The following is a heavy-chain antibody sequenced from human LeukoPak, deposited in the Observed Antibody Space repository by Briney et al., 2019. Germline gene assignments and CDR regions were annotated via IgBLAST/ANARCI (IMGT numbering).Heavy chain of an antibody. CDR2: ISGSGGST. Sequence: GGSLRLSCAASGFTFSSYAMSWVRQAPGKGRKGVSAISGSGGSTYYADSVKGRFTISRDNSKNTLYLQMNSLRAEDTAVYYCAKVGSMGTLDYWGQGTLVTVSS. CDR1: GFTFSSYA. J-gene: IGHJ4*02. V-gene: IGHV3-23*01. CDR3: AKVGSMGTLDY. D-gene: IGHD2/OR15-2a*01.